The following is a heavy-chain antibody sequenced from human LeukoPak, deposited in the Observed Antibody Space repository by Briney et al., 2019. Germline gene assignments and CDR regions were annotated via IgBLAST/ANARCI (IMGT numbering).Heavy chain of an antibody. V-gene: IGHV3-30*18. J-gene: IGHJ4*02. CDR2: ISYDGSNK. CDR1: GFTLSSYG. CDR3: AKYRDILTGFDY. D-gene: IGHD3-9*01. Sequence: GRSLRLSCAASGFTLSSYGMHWVRQAPGKGLEWVAVISYDGSNKYYADSVKGRFTISRDNSKNTLYLQMNSLRAEDTAVYYCAKYRDILTGFDYWGQGTQVTVSS.